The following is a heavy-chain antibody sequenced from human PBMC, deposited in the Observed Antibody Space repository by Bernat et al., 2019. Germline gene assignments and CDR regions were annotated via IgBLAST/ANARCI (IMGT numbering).Heavy chain of an antibody. CDR1: GFTFSSYG. Sequence: QVQLVESGGGVVQPGRSLRLSCAASGFTFSSYGMHWVRQAPGKGLEWVAVISYDGSNKYYADSVKGRFTISRDNSKNTLYLQMNSLRAEDTAVYYCAKYVGSYAFDSWGQGTLVTVSS. CDR3: AKYVGSYAFDS. V-gene: IGHV3-30*18. D-gene: IGHD1-26*01. J-gene: IGHJ4*02. CDR2: ISYDGSNK.